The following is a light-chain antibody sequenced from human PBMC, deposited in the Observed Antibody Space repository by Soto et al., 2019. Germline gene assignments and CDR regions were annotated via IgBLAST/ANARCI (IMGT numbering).Light chain of an antibody. Sequence: EIVMTQSPATLSVSPVERATLSCMASQSVSSNLAWYQQKPGQAPRLFIYDASNRATGIPARFSGSGSGTDFTLTISSLEPEDFAVYYCQQRSKWPITFGQGTRLEIK. J-gene: IGKJ5*01. CDR1: QSVSSN. CDR2: DAS. V-gene: IGKV3-11*01. CDR3: QQRSKWPIT.